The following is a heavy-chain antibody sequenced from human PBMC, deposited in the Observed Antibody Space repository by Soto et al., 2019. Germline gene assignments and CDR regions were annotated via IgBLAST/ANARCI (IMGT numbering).Heavy chain of an antibody. V-gene: IGHV1-18*01. D-gene: IGHD6-19*01. CDR1: GYTFTSYG. CDR3: ARNGAGYSSGWYQSCVY. J-gene: IGHJ4*02. Sequence: ASVKVSCKASGYTFTSYGISWVRQAPGQGLEWMGWISAYNGNTNYAQKLQGRVTMTTDTSTSTAYMELRSLRSDDTAVYYCARNGAGYSSGWYQSCVYWGQGTLVTVSS. CDR2: ISAYNGNT.